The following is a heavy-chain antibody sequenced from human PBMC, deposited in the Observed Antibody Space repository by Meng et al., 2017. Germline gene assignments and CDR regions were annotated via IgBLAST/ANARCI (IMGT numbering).Heavy chain of an antibody. V-gene: IGHV3-33*01. CDR3: AAQSGYIDY. CDR1: GFTFSSYG. CDR2: IWYDGSNK. J-gene: IGHJ4*02. D-gene: IGHD3-10*01. Sequence: GESLKISCAASGFTFSSYGMHWVRQAPGKGLEWVAVIWYDGSNKYYADSVKGRFTISRDNSKNTLYLQMNSLRAEDTAVYYCAAQSGYIDYWGQGTLVTVSS.